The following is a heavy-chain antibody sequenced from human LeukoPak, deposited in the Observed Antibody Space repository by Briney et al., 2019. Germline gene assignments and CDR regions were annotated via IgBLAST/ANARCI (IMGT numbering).Heavy chain of an antibody. CDR2: IYYSGST. D-gene: IGHD4-17*01. Sequence: SETLSLTCTVSGGSISSSSYYWGWIRQPPGKGLEWIGSIYYSGSTYYNPSLKSRVTISVDTSKNQFSLQLNSVTPEDTAVYYCARVLRKGPYGDGGYFYFYMDVWGKGTTVTISS. CDR1: GGSISSSSYY. CDR3: ARVLRKGPYGDGGYFYFYMDV. V-gene: IGHV4-39*07. J-gene: IGHJ6*03.